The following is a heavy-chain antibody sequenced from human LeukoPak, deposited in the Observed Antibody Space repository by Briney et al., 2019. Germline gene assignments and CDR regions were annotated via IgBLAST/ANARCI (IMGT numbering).Heavy chain of an antibody. CDR3: GGGGGGSYYGRYFDY. D-gene: IGHD1-26*01. CDR2: ISSSGSTI. V-gene: IGHV3-48*03. CDR1: GFTFSSYE. Sequence: GGSLRLSCAASGFTFSSYEMNWVRQAPGKGLEWVSYISSSGSTIYYADSVKGRFTISRDNAKNTLYLQMNSLRAEDTAVYYWGGGGGGSYYGRYFDYWGQGTLVTVSS. J-gene: IGHJ4*02.